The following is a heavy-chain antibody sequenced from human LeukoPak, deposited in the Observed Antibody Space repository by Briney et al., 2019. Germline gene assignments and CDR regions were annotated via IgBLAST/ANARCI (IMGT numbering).Heavy chain of an antibody. CDR1: GFTFSSYA. Sequence: GGSLRLSCAASGFTFSSYAMTWVRQAPGKGLQWVGFIRSKTYGGTTEYAASVKGRFTISRDDSKSIAYLQMNSLKTEDTAVYYCTRGNSGSYYNQGFDYWGQGTPVTVSS. J-gene: IGHJ4*02. CDR2: IRSKTYGGTT. CDR3: TRGNSGSYYNQGFDY. D-gene: IGHD3-10*01. V-gene: IGHV3-49*04.